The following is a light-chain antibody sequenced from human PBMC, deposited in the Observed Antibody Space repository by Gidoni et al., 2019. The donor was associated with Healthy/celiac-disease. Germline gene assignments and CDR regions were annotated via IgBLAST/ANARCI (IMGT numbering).Light chain of an antibody. Sequence: RVTITCRASQGISSWLAWYQQKPGKAPNLLIYAASILQSGVPSRFSGSGSGTDFTLTISSLQPEDFATYYCQQGNRFPYTFGQGTKLEIK. CDR2: AAS. J-gene: IGKJ2*01. CDR1: QGISSW. V-gene: IGKV1-12*01. CDR3: QQGNRFPYT.